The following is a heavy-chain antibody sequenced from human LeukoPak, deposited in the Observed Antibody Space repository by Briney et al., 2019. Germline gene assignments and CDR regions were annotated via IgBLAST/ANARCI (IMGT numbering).Heavy chain of an antibody. V-gene: IGHV1-46*01. CDR3: ASGRKSRIRGLFFTDNDY. CDR1: GYTFTCYY. J-gene: IGHJ4*02. D-gene: IGHD5-18*01. Sequence: GASVTVSCTSSGYTFTCYYMHWVRQGHGQGLERMGIINPSGGSTSYAQTFQGRVTMTRDTSTSTVYMDLSSLRFEDTAVYLCASGRKSRIRGLFFTDNDYWGQGTLVTVSS. CDR2: INPSGGST.